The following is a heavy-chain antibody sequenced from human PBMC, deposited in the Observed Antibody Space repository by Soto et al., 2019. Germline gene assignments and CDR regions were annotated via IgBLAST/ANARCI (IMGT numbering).Heavy chain of an antibody. CDR1: GGSFSGYY. J-gene: IGHJ4*02. Sequence: QVQLQQWGAGLLKPSETLSHTCAVYGGSFSGYYWSWMRHPPGKGLEWIGEINQSGSTNYNPSLKSRVTISVDTSKNQFSLKLSSVTAADTAVHYCARTYSTSWSPFEYWGQGTLVTVSS. CDR3: ARTYSTSWSPFEY. CDR2: INQSGST. V-gene: IGHV4-34*01. D-gene: IGHD6-13*01.